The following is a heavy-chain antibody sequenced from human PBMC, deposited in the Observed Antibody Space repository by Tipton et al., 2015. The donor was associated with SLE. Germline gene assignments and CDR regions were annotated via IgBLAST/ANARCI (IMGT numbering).Heavy chain of an antibody. Sequence: TLSLTCSVSGASISRYSWSWIRQSPGKGLEWIGCFTYSGNTNSHPSLKSRVTISGDTSNNQFSLKLTSLTAADSAVYYCARDFPETWWSRTFDVWGQGTLVTVSS. V-gene: IGHV4-59*01. CDR2: FTYSGNT. CDR1: GASISRYS. CDR3: ARDFPETWWSRTFDV. D-gene: IGHD2-15*01. J-gene: IGHJ3*01.